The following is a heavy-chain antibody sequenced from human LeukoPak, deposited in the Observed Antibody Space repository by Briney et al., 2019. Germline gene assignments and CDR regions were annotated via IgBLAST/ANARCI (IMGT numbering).Heavy chain of an antibody. CDR3: ARLWLGRYCSSTSCYVPMPPDY. CDR2: IYYSGST. J-gene: IGHJ4*02. Sequence: SETLSLTCTVSGGSISSYYWSWIRQPPGKGLEWIGYIYYSGSTNYNPSLKSRVTISVDTSKNQFSLKLSSVTAADTSVYYCARLWLGRYCSSTSCYVPMPPDYWGQGTLVTVSS. D-gene: IGHD2-2*01. CDR1: GGSISSYY. V-gene: IGHV4-59*08.